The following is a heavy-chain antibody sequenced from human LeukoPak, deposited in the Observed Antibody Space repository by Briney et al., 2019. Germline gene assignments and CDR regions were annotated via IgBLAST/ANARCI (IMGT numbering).Heavy chain of an antibody. Sequence: GASVKVSCKASGYTFTTYAMNWVRQAPGQGLEWMGWINTNTGNPTYAQSFTGLFVFSLDTSVSTAYMQISSPKAEDTAVYYCAKEGEYSSSWYLGYWGQGTLVTVSS. D-gene: IGHD6-13*01. CDR1: GYTFTTYA. J-gene: IGHJ4*02. V-gene: IGHV7-4-1*02. CDR2: INTNTGNP. CDR3: AKEGEYSSSWYLGY.